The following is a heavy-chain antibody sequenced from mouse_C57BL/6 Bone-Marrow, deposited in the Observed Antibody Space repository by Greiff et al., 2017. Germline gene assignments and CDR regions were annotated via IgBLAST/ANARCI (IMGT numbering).Heavy chain of an antibody. CDR3: EITGGYFDV. CDR1: GYSFTGYY. D-gene: IGHD4-1*01. V-gene: IGHV1-42*01. J-gene: IGHJ1*03. Sequence: VQLQQSGPELVKPGASVKISCKASGYSFTGYYMNWVKQSPEKSLEWIGEINPSTGGTTSNQKFKAKATLTVDKSSSTAYLQLKRLTSEDSAVFHCEITGGYFDVGGTGTTVTVSA. CDR2: INPSTGGT.